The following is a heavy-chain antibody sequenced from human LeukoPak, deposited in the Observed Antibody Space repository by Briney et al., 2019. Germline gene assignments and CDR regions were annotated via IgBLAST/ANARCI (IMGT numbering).Heavy chain of an antibody. J-gene: IGHJ4*02. CDR2: ISSSSSYI. CDR3: ARAPFYYDSSGYPYFDG. D-gene: IGHD3-22*01. Sequence: PGGSLRLSCAASGFTFSSYSMNWVRQAPGKGLEWVSSISSSSSYIYYADSVKGRFTISRDNAKNSLYLQMNSLRAEDTALYYCARAPFYYDSSGYPYFDGWGQGTLVTVSS. V-gene: IGHV3-21*04. CDR1: GFTFSSYS.